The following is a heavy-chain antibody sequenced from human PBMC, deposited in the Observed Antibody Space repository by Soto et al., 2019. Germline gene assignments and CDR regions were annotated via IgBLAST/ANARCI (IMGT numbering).Heavy chain of an antibody. V-gene: IGHV3-72*01. CDR3: AMLGGWSGGSSGMDV. Sequence: EVQLVESGGGLVQPGGSLRLSCAASGLIFSDYHMDWVRQAPGKGLEWVGRIRRKANSYTIEYAASVKGRFTISRDDSKNSLYLQMNSLKSGDTAVYYCAMLGGWSGGSSGMDVWGQGTTVTVSS. CDR1: GLIFSDYH. D-gene: IGHD6-19*01. CDR2: IRRKANSYTI. J-gene: IGHJ6*02.